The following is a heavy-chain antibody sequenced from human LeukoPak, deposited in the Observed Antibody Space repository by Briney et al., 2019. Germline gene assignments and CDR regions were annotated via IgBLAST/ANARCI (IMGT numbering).Heavy chain of an antibody. J-gene: IGHJ4*02. Sequence: ASVKVSCKASGYGFSDYYMHWVRQAPGQGLEYMGWINPNSGDNSCAQKFQGRVSMTRDTSITTLYMELTGLRSDDTAVYFCARGGGIQSCGGKTCFRGFVYWGQGTLVTVSS. D-gene: IGHD2-21*01. CDR1: GYGFSDYY. V-gene: IGHV1-2*02. CDR3: ARGGGIQSCGGKTCFRGFVY. CDR2: INPNSGDN.